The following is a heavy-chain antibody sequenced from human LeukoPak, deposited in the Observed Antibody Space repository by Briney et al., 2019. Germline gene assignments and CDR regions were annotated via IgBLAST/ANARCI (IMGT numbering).Heavy chain of an antibody. J-gene: IGHJ4*02. V-gene: IGHV3-23*01. CDR1: GFTFSSYS. D-gene: IGHD6-19*01. Sequence: GGSLRLSCAASGFTFSSYSMNWVRQAPGKGLEWVSAISGSGGSTYYADSVEGRFTISRDNSKNTLYLQMNSLRAEDTAVYYCAREGDSSGWYYWGQGTLVTVSS. CDR2: ISGSGGST. CDR3: AREGDSSGWYY.